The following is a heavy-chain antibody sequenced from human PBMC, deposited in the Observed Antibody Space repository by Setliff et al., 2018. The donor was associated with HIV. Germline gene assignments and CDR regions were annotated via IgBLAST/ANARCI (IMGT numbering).Heavy chain of an antibody. CDR1: GGSINNYY. V-gene: IGHV4-59*06. CDR2: IYYSGST. D-gene: IGHD3-22*01. CDR3: AREIPYSYGGRGHPL. J-gene: IGHJ4*02. Sequence: SETLSLTCTVSGGSINNYYWSWIRQHPGKGLEWIGYIYYSGSTYYNPSLKSRVTISVDTSRNQFSLTVSSVTAADTAVYYCAREIPYSYGGRGHPLWGQGTLVTVSS.